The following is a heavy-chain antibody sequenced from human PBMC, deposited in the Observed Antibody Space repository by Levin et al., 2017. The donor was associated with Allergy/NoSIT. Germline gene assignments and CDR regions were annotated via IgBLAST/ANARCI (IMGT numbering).Heavy chain of an antibody. V-gene: IGHV3-48*03. J-gene: IGHJ6*02. Sequence: GESLKISCAASGFTFSSYEMNWVRQAPGKGLEWVSYISSSGSTIYYADSVKGRFTISRDNAKNSLYLQMNSLRAEDTAVYYCARVVGGGRPYYYYGMDVWGQGTTVTVSS. CDR1: GFTFSSYE. CDR3: ARVVGGGRPYYYYGMDV. CDR2: ISSSGSTI. D-gene: IGHD1-26*01.